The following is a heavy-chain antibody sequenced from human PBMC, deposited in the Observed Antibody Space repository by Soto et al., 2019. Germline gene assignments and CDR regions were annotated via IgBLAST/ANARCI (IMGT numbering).Heavy chain of an antibody. CDR1: EFTFSSYA. CDR3: AKAFLYSSYDAFEI. Sequence: EVQLLESGGGLLQPGGSLRLSCAASEFTFSSYAMSWVRQAPGKGLEWVSSISGSGGSPYYADSVKGRFTISRDNSKNTLELQMNSLRAEDTAVDYCAKAFLYSSYDAFEIWGQGTMVTVSS. V-gene: IGHV3-23*01. D-gene: IGHD6-6*01. J-gene: IGHJ3*02. CDR2: ISGSGGSP.